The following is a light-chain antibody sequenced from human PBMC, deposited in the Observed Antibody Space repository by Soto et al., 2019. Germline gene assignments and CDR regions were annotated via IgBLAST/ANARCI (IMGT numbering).Light chain of an antibody. J-gene: IGLJ1*01. V-gene: IGLV2-14*01. CDR1: SSDVGGYNY. CDR3: RSYTSSSTLYV. Sequence: QSVLTQPASVSGSPGQSITISCTGTSSDVGGYNYVSWYQQHTGKAPKLMIYDVSTRPSGVSSRFSASKSGNTDCLTIYGLQAEDEADYYCRSYTSSSTLYVFGTGTKVTVL. CDR2: DVS.